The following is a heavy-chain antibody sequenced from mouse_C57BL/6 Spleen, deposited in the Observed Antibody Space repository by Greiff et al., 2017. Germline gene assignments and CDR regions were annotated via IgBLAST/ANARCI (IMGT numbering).Heavy chain of an antibody. CDR3: ARSGDSAY. Sequence: QVHVKQSGAELARPGASVKLSCKASGYTFTSYGISWVKQRTGQGLEWIGEIYPRSGNTYYNEKFKGKATLTADKSSSTAYMELRSLTSEDSAVYFCARSGDSAYWGQGTLVTVSA. CDR1: GYTFTSYG. J-gene: IGHJ3*01. D-gene: IGHD3-1*01. CDR2: IYPRSGNT. V-gene: IGHV1-81*01.